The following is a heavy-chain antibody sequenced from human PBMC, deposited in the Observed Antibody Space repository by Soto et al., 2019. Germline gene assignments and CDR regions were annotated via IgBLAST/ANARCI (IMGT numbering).Heavy chain of an antibody. CDR3: AKEYGRLDY. D-gene: IGHD4-17*01. CDR1: GFTFSDYY. CDR2: ISSSSGYT. J-gene: IGHJ4*02. Sequence: GSLRLSCAASGFTFSDYYMSWIRQAPGKGLEWVSYISSSSGYTNYADSVKGRFTISRDNAKNSLYLQMNSLRAEDTAVYYCAKEYGRLDYWGQGTLVTVSS. V-gene: IGHV3-11*06.